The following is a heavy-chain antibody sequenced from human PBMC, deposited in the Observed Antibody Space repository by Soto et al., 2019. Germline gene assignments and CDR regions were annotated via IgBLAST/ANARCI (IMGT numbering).Heavy chain of an antibody. CDR1: NTSISDDY. Sequence: SETLYLTCNVSNTSISDDYWAWIRQSPGKGLEWIGFSHYSGNSAYNPSLKTRVSMSVDTSKKQVSLKLRSVTAADTAVYYCARLNGYCVSASCHGYYGMDLWGQGTTVT. V-gene: IGHV4-59*08. J-gene: IGHJ6*02. D-gene: IGHD2-2*03. CDR3: ARLNGYCVSASCHGYYGMDL. CDR2: SHYSGNS.